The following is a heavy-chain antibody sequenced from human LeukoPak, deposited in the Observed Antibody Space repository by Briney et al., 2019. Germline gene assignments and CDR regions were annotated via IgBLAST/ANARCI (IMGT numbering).Heavy chain of an antibody. CDR2: IYYTGST. CDR1: GGSMSSYY. Sequence: SETLSLTCTVSGGSMSSYYWSWIRQPPGKGLEYIGYIYYTGSTYYNPSLKSRVTISVDTSKRQFSLRLSSVSAADTAVYYCARDATAGNFDYWGQGTPVTVSS. V-gene: IGHV4-59*12. D-gene: IGHD6-13*01. CDR3: ARDATAGNFDY. J-gene: IGHJ4*02.